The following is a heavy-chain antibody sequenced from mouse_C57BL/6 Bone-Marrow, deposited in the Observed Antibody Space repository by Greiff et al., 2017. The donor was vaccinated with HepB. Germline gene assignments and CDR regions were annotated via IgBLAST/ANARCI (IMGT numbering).Heavy chain of an antibody. CDR2: ISDGGSYT. CDR1: GFTFSSYA. V-gene: IGHV5-4*01. CDR3: ARGKNWDDWYFGV. J-gene: IGHJ1*03. D-gene: IGHD4-1*01. Sequence: EVQVVESGGGLVKPGGSLKLSCAASGFTFSSYAMSWVRQTPEKRLEWVATISDGGSYTYYPDNVKGRFTISRDNAKNNLYLQMSHLKSEDTAIYFWARGKNWDDWYFGVWGTGTTVTVPS.